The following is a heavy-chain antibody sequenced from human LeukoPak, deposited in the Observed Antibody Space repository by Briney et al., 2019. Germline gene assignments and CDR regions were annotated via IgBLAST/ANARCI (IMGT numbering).Heavy chain of an antibody. J-gene: IGHJ4*02. CDR3: ARDPYDYDILTGYPN. Sequence: TGGSLRLSCAASGFTFSDNYMSWIRQAPGKGLEWVSYISSSSSYTNYADSVKGRFTISRDNAKNSLYLQMNSLRAEDTAVYYCARDPYDYDILTGYPNWGQGTLVTVSS. V-gene: IGHV3-11*05. CDR1: GFTFSDNY. D-gene: IGHD3-9*01. CDR2: ISSSSSYT.